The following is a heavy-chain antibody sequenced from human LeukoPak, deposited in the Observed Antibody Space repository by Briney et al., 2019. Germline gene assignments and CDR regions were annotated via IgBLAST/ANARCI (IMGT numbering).Heavy chain of an antibody. D-gene: IGHD5-24*01. CDR3: ARIEMATIGGHFDY. CDR1: GGSFSGYY. V-gene: IGHV4-34*01. CDR2: INHSGST. Sequence: SETLSLTCAVYGGSFSGYYWSWIRQPPGKGLEWIGKINHSGSTNYNPSLKSRVTISVDTSKNQFSLKLSSVTAADAAVYYCARIEMATIGGHFDYWGQGTLVTVSS. J-gene: IGHJ4*02.